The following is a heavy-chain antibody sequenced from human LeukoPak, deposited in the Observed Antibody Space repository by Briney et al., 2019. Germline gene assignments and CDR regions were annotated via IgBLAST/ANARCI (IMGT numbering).Heavy chain of an antibody. CDR3: AKDSTHYRVWDDYDSTGLTY. Sequence: GGSLRLSCAASGFTFCRYSMNCVRDAPGEGREWVSSISSRSRYIHYADSVTGRFTISRDNAKNSLYLQMNSLRAEDTAVYYCAKDSTHYRVWDDYDSTGLTYWGQGTLVTVSS. V-gene: IGHV3-21*01. J-gene: IGHJ4*02. CDR1: GFTFCRYS. CDR2: ISSRSRYI. D-gene: IGHD3-22*01.